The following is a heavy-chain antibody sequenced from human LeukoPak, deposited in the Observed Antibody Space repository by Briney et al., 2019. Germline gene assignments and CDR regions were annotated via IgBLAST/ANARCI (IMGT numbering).Heavy chain of an antibody. J-gene: IGHJ3*02. Sequence: ASVKVSCKASGYTFTGYYVHWVRQAPGQGLECMGWINPNTGGTNYAQKFQGRVTMTRDTSTSTVYVELSSLRSEDTAVYYCARVRDGYNDAYDIWGQGTMVTVHS. D-gene: IGHD5-24*01. CDR2: INPNTGGT. V-gene: IGHV1-2*02. CDR3: ARVRDGYNDAYDI. CDR1: GYTFTGYY.